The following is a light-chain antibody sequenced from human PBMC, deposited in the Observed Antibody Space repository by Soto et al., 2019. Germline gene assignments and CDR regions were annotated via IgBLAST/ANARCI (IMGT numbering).Light chain of an antibody. V-gene: IGKV3-20*01. CDR2: GAS. Sequence: EIVLTQSPGTLSLSPGERATLSCRASQRVSRNLAWYQQKPGQAPRLLIYGASSRATGIPDRFSGSGSGTDFTLTISRLEPEDFAVYYCHQYGISPFGGGTKVDIK. CDR1: QRVSRN. CDR3: HQYGISP. J-gene: IGKJ4*01.